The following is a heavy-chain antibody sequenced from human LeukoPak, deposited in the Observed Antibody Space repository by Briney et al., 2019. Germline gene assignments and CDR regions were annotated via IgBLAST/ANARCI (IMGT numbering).Heavy chain of an antibody. V-gene: IGHV3-7*01. CDR2: IKQDGSET. Sequence: GGSLRLSCAASRFTLSNYWMSWVRQAPGKGLEWVANIKQDGSETYYVDSVKGRFTISRDNAKNSLSLQMNSLRAEDTAVYYCAKDSNPTGDFEYWGQGTLVTVSS. CDR3: AKDSNPTGDFEY. J-gene: IGHJ4*02. D-gene: IGHD3-10*01. CDR1: RFTLSNYW.